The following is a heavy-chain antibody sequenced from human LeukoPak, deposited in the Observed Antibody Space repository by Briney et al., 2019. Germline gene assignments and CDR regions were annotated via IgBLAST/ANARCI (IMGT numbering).Heavy chain of an antibody. V-gene: IGHV3-48*01. CDR1: GFIFSNYN. CDR3: ARAYYYDSSGYAFDI. Sequence: GGSLSLSCAASGFIFSNYNMNWVRQAPGKGLEWVSYISGSSSTIYYPDSVKGRFTISRDNAKNSLYLQMHSLRAEDTAVYYCARAYYYDSSGYAFDIWGQGTMVTVSS. D-gene: IGHD3-22*01. J-gene: IGHJ3*02. CDR2: ISGSSSTI.